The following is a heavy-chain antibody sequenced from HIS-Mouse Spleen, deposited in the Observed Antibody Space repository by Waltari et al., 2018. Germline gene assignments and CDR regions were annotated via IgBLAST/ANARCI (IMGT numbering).Heavy chain of an antibody. Sequence: QVQLQESGPGLVKPSETLSLTCTVPGGSISRYYWSWIRQPPGKGLEWIGYIYYSGSTNYNPSLKSRVTISVDTSKNQFSLKLSSVTAADTAVYYCARAASYGDYFDYWGQGTLVTVSS. CDR2: IYYSGST. J-gene: IGHJ4*02. CDR3: ARAASYGDYFDY. V-gene: IGHV4-59*01. D-gene: IGHD4-17*01. CDR1: GGSISRYY.